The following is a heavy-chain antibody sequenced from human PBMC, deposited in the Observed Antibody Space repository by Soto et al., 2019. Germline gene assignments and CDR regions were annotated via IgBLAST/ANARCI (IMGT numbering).Heavy chain of an antibody. CDR1: GFTFGDYA. Sequence: EVQLVGSGGGLVQPGRSLRLSCTASGFTFGDYAMSWFRQAPGKGLEWVGFIRSKAYGGTTEYAASVKSRFTISRDDSKSIAYLQMNSLKTEDTAVYYCTRDPGWFGELLPLLFDYWGQGTLVTVSS. J-gene: IGHJ4*02. CDR2: IRSKAYGGTT. D-gene: IGHD3-10*01. CDR3: TRDPGWFGELLPLLFDY. V-gene: IGHV3-49*03.